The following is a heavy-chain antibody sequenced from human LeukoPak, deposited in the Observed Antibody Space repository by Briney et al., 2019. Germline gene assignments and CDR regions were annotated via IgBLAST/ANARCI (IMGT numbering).Heavy chain of an antibody. CDR3: ARHQGVVDL. CDR1: GGSFSGYY. D-gene: IGHD3-3*01. J-gene: IGHJ2*01. Sequence: SETLSLTCAVYGGSFSGYYWTWIRQPPGKGLEWIGEIHYSGSATYNPSLKSRVTISVDTSKNQFSLKMNSVTAADTAVYYCARHQGVVDLWGRGSLVTVSP. CDR2: IHYSGSA. V-gene: IGHV4-34*01.